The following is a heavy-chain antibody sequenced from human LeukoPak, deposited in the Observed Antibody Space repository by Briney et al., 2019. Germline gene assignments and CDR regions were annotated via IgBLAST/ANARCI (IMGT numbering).Heavy chain of an antibody. V-gene: IGHV1-69*05. Sequence: ASVKVSCKASGGTFSSYAISWVRQAPGQGLEWMGRIIPIFGTVNYAQKFQGRVTITTDESTSTAYMELSSLRSEDTAVYYCARDGRPRAVAGLDEYFQHWGQGTLVTVSS. CDR1: GGTFSSYA. CDR3: ARDGRPRAVAGLDEYFQH. J-gene: IGHJ1*01. CDR2: IIPIFGTV. D-gene: IGHD6-19*01.